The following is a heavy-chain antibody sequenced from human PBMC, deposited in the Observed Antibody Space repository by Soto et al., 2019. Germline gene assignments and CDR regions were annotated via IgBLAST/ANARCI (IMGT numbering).Heavy chain of an antibody. CDR3: ARVPRSSARWSYAMDV. Sequence: LSLTCTVSGGSVSSGSSCGSWIRQPPGKGLEWIGYIFYGGSANYIPSLKSRVTISVDTPKNQFSLRLISLTAADTAVYYWARVPRSSARWSYAMDVWGQGTTVTVSS. D-gene: IGHD2-2*01. V-gene: IGHV4-61*01. CDR2: IFYGGSA. J-gene: IGHJ6*02. CDR1: GGSVSSGSSC.